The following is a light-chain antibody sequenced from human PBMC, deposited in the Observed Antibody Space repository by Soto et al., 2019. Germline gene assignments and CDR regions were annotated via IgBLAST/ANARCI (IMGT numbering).Light chain of an antibody. Sequence: EIVMTQSPATLSVSPGERATLSCRANQNVGNNLVWYQQKPGQAPRLLMFRTSTRATGIPVRFSGSGSGTEFTLTISSLQSEDFAVYYCHQYDDGPYTFGQGTKVDIK. V-gene: IGKV3-15*01. J-gene: IGKJ2*01. CDR2: RTS. CDR1: QNVGNN. CDR3: HQYDDGPYT.